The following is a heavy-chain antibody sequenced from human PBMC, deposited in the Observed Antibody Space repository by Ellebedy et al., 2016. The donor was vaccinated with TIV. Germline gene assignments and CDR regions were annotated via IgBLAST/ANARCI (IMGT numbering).Heavy chain of an antibody. CDR1: GFTFSSYN. V-gene: IGHV3-21*06. J-gene: IGHJ4*02. D-gene: IGHD5-18*01. Sequence: GESLKISXAASGFTFSSYNTNWVRQAPGKGQEWVSSISSGSSYVYYADSVKGRFTISRDNAKNSLYLQMNSLRAEDTAVYYCARDDSYGYYFDYWGRGTLVTVSS. CDR3: ARDDSYGYYFDY. CDR2: ISSGSSYV.